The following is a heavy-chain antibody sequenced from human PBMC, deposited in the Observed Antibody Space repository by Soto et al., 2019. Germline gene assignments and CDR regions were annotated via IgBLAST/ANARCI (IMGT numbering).Heavy chain of an antibody. D-gene: IGHD3-9*01. Sequence: QLQLQESGPGLVKPSETLSLTCSVSGDSLNSDNYYWGWIRQPPGKGLEWIGSIYYRGNTYYNPSLKTHVTISLDESKSPFSLKLNSVTAADSAVYFCARLEGLATISYYFDYGGQGTLVTVSS. CDR1: GDSLNSDNYY. V-gene: IGHV4-39*01. CDR3: ARLEGLATISYYFDY. CDR2: IYYRGNT. J-gene: IGHJ4*02.